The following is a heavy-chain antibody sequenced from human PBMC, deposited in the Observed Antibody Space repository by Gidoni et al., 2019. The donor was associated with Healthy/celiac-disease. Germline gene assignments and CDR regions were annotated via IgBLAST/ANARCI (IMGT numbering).Heavy chain of an antibody. CDR3: ARQQYSSGWYSINWFDP. Sequence: QVQLVQSGAEVKKPGASVKVSCKASGYSFTSSGIRWVRQAPGQGLEWMGWISAYKGNTNDAQKLQGRVTMTTDTSTSTAYMELRSLRSDDTAVYYCARQQYSSGWYSINWFDPWGQGTLVTVSS. CDR1: GYSFTSSG. D-gene: IGHD6-19*01. V-gene: IGHV1-18*01. CDR2: ISAYKGNT. J-gene: IGHJ5*02.